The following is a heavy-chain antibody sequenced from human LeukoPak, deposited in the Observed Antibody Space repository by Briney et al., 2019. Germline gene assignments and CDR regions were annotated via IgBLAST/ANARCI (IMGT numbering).Heavy chain of an antibody. CDR2: IIPIFGTA. CDR3: ARSSLFGVVTGYFDY. V-gene: IGHV1-69*05. CDR1: GGTFSSYA. J-gene: IGHJ4*02. D-gene: IGHD3-3*01. Sequence: SVKVSCKASGGTFSSYAISWVRQAPGQGLEWLGRIIPIFGTANYAQKFQGRVTITTDESTSTAYMELSSLRSEDTAVYYCARSSLFGVVTGYFDYWGQGTLVTVSS.